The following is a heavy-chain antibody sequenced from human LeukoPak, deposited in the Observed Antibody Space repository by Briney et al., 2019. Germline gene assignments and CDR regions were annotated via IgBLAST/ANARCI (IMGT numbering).Heavy chain of an antibody. CDR3: AVFTWERNAFDI. V-gene: IGHV1-24*01. D-gene: IGHD1-26*01. CDR2: FDPEDGET. CDR1: GYTLTELS. Sequence: ASVKVSCKVSGYTLTELSMHWVRQAPGKGLEWMGGFDPEDGETIYAQKFQGRVTMTEDTSTDTAYMELSSLRSEDTAVYYCAVFTWERNAFDIWGQGTMVTVSS. J-gene: IGHJ3*02.